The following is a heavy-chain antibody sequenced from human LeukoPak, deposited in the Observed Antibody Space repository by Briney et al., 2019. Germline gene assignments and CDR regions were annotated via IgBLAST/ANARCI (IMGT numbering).Heavy chain of an antibody. J-gene: IGHJ6*03. D-gene: IGHD3-9*01. V-gene: IGHV4-4*07. Sequence: SETLSLTXTVSGGSISSYYWSWIRQPAGKGLEWIGRIYTRGSTNYNPSLKSRVTMSVDTSKNQFSLKLSSVTAADTAVYCCARAPGYDILTGYSYYYYMDVWGKGTTVTVSS. CDR1: GGSISSYY. CDR2: IYTRGST. CDR3: ARAPGYDILTGYSYYYYMDV.